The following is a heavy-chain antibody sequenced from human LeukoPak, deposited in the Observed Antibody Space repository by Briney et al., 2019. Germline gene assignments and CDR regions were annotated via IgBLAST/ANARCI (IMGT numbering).Heavy chain of an antibody. D-gene: IGHD2-21*02. CDR2: INPSGGST. V-gene: IGHV1-46*01. J-gene: IGHJ4*02. CDR3: ARDRYCGGDCYNTHFDY. Sequence: GASVKVSCKASGYTFTSYYMHWVRQAPGQGLEWMGIINPSGGSTGYAQKFQGRVTMTRDMSTSTVYMELSSLRSEDTAVYYCARDRYCGGDCYNTHFDYWGQGTLVTVSS. CDR1: GYTFTSYY.